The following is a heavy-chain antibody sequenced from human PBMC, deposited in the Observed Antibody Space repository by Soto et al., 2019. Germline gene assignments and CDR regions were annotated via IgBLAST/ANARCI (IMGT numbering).Heavy chain of an antibody. J-gene: IGHJ1*01. Sequence: QVQLQESGPGLVKPSQTLSLTCTVSGGSISSGDYYWSWIRQPPGKGLEWIGYIYYSGSTYYNPSLKSRVTISVDTSKNQFSLKLSSVTAADTAVYYCARGPNYYDSSGAGYFQHWGQGTLVTVSS. V-gene: IGHV4-30-4*01. CDR2: IYYSGST. D-gene: IGHD3-22*01. CDR1: GGSISSGDYY. CDR3: ARGPNYYDSSGAGYFQH.